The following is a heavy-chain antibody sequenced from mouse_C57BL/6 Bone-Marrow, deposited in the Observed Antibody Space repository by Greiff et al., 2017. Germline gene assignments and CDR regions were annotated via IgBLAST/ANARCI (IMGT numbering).Heavy chain of an antibody. Sequence: QVQLQQPGAELVMPGASVKLSCKASGYTFTSYWMHWVKQRPGQGLEWIGEFDPSDSYTNYNQKFKGKSTLTVAKSSSTAYMQLISLTSEDSAVYYCARLGFDGSTLHFPYWYFDVWGTGTTVTVSS. CDR3: ARLGFDGSTLHFPYWYFDV. V-gene: IGHV1-69*01. CDR1: GYTFTSYW. D-gene: IGHD1-1*01. CDR2: FDPSDSYT. J-gene: IGHJ1*03.